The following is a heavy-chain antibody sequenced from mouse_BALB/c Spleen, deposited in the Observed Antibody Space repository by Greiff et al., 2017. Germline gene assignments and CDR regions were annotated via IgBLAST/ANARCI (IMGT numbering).Heavy chain of an antibody. CDR3: ARGGYDVDYAMDY. D-gene: IGHD2-14*01. V-gene: IGHV1-14*01. J-gene: IGHJ4*01. CDR2: LNPYNDGT. CDR1: GYTFTSYV. Sequence: VHVKQSGPELVKPGASVKMSCKASGYTFTSYVMHWVKQKPGQGLEWIGYLNPYNDGTKYNEKFKGKATLTSDKSSSTAYMELSSLTSEDSAVYDCARGGYDVDYAMDYWGQGTAVTVSS.